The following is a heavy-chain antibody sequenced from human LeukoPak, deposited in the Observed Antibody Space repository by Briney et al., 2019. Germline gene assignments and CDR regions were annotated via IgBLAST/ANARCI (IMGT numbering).Heavy chain of an antibody. CDR1: GYTFTSYN. Sequence: ASVKVSCKASGYTFTSYNINWVRQATGQGLEWMGWMNPNSGNAGYAQKFQGRVTMTRNTSMSTAYMELSSLRSEDTAVYYCARVLNYDFWSGLNYWGQGTLVTVSS. V-gene: IGHV1-8*01. CDR3: ARVLNYDFWSGLNY. J-gene: IGHJ4*02. CDR2: MNPNSGNA. D-gene: IGHD3-3*01.